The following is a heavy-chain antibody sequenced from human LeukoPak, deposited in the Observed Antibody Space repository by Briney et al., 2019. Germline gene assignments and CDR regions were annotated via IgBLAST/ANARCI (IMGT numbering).Heavy chain of an antibody. CDR3: AKGYCSSTSCLVDY. CDR2: ISWNSGSI. V-gene: IGHV3-9*01. Sequence: GRSLRLSCAASGFTFDDYAMHWVRQAPGKGLEWVSGISWNSGSIGYADSVKGRFTISRDNAKNSLYLQMNSLRAEDTALYYCAKGYCSSTSCLVDYWGQGTLVTVSS. D-gene: IGHD2-2*01. CDR1: GFTFDDYA. J-gene: IGHJ4*02.